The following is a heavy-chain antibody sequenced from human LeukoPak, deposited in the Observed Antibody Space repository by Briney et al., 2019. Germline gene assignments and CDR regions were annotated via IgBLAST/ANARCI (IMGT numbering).Heavy chain of an antibody. V-gene: IGHV3-30*04. CDR3: AKVSLWFGEFPLDY. D-gene: IGHD3-10*01. Sequence: GGSLRLSCAASGFTFSSYAMHWVRQAPGKGLEWVAVISYDGSNKYYADSVKGRFTISRDNSKNTLYLQMNSLRAEDTAVYYCAKVSLWFGEFPLDYWGQGTLVTVSS. CDR1: GFTFSSYA. J-gene: IGHJ4*02. CDR2: ISYDGSNK.